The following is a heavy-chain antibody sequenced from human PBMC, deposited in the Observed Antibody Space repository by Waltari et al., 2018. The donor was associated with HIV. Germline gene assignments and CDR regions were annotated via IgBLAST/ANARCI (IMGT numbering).Heavy chain of an antibody. CDR1: GFTFSASA. CDR3: TRALAY. V-gene: IGHV3-73*02. J-gene: IGHJ4*02. Sequence: EVQLVESGGGLVQPGGSLRVSCAASGFTFSASAIHWVRQASGKGLEWVGRIRSRGNRYATAYGASVKGRFTVSGDDSKNTAYLQMNNLKTEDTAVYYCTRALAYWGQGTLVTVSP. D-gene: IGHD3-16*01. CDR2: IRSRGNRYAT.